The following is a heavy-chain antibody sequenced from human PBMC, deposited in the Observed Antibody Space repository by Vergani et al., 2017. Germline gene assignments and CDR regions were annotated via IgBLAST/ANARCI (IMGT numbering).Heavy chain of an antibody. CDR3: ATDAQPRTQYYGGSYYFDY. J-gene: IGHJ4*02. CDR2: IIPIFGTA. V-gene: IGHV1-69*18. Sequence: QVQLVQSGAEVKKPGPSVKVSCKASGGTFSSYAISWVRQAPGQGLEWMGRIIPIFGTANYAQKFQGRVTITADESTSTAYMELSSLRSEDTAVYYCATDAQPRTQYYGGSYYFDYWGQGTLVTVSS. D-gene: IGHD3-10*01. CDR1: GGTFSSYA.